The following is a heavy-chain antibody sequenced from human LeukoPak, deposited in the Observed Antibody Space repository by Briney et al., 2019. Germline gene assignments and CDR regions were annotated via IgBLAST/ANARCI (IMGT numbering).Heavy chain of an antibody. J-gene: IGHJ5*02. Sequence: GGSLRLSCAASGFTFSGSAMHWVRQASGKGLEWVGRIRSKANSYATAYAASVKGRFTISRDDSKNTAYLQMNSLKTEDTAVYYCARTVVVVAEQYNWFDPWGQGTLVTVSS. CDR1: GFTFSGSA. V-gene: IGHV3-73*01. CDR3: ARTVVVVAEQYNWFDP. CDR2: IRSKANSYAT. D-gene: IGHD2-15*01.